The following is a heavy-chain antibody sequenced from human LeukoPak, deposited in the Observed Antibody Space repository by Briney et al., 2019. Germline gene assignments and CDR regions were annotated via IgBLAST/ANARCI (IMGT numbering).Heavy chain of an antibody. J-gene: IGHJ4*02. D-gene: IGHD1-26*01. Sequence: SETLSLACTVSGGSISSYYWSWIRQPPGKGLEWIGYIYYSGSTNYNPSLKSRVTISVDTSKNQFSLKLSSVTAADTAVYYCARDYSGSHDYWGQGTLVTVSS. V-gene: IGHV4-59*01. CDR1: GGSISSYY. CDR2: IYYSGST. CDR3: ARDYSGSHDY.